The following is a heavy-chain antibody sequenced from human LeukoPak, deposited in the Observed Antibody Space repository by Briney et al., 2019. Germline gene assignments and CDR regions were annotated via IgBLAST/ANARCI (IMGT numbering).Heavy chain of an antibody. J-gene: IGHJ4*02. V-gene: IGHV4-34*01. CDR2: INHSGST. CDR3: ARDPPGIAADFDY. Sequence: SETLSLTCAVYGGSFSGYYWSWIRQPPGKGLEWIGEINHSGSTNYNPSLKSRVTISVDTSKNQFSLKLSSVTAADTAVYYCARDPPGIAADFDYWGQGTLVTVSS. CDR1: GGSFSGYY. D-gene: IGHD6-13*01.